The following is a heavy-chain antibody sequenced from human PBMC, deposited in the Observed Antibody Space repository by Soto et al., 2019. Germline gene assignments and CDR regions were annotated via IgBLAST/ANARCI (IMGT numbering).Heavy chain of an antibody. CDR3: ARDSVLEWLPGRFDY. Sequence: PGGSLRLSCAASGFTFSSYSMNWVRQAPGKGLEWVSSISSSSSYIYYADSVKGRFTISRDNAKNSLYLQMDSLRAEDTAVYYCARDSVLEWLPGRFDYWGQGTLVTVSS. CDR2: ISSSSSYI. V-gene: IGHV3-21*01. J-gene: IGHJ4*02. D-gene: IGHD3-3*01. CDR1: GFTFSSYS.